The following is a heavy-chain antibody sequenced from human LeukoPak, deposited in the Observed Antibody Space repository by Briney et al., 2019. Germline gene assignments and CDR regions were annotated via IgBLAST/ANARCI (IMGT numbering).Heavy chain of an antibody. CDR1: GGSFSGYY. Sequence: PSETLSLTCAVYGGSFSGYYWSWIRQPPGKGLEWIGEINHSGSTNYNPSLKSRFTISVDTSKNQFSLKLSSVTAADTAVYYCARGDRITMIVEGAFDIWGQGTMVTVSS. CDR3: ARGDRITMIVEGAFDI. V-gene: IGHV4-34*01. D-gene: IGHD3-22*01. J-gene: IGHJ3*02. CDR2: INHSGST.